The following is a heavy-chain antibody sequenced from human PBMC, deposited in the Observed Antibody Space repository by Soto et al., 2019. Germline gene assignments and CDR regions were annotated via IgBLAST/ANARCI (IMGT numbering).Heavy chain of an antibody. CDR3: ARDIITVIGGEIYYYFGMDV. D-gene: IGHD3-10*01. Sequence: SETLSLTCAVSAGSFREYYWSWLRQPPGKGLAWIGEINQSGTTHYNPSLKRRINISIDTSKNQFSLNLTSVTAADTATYYCARDIITVIGGEIYYYFGMDVWGQGTTVTVSS. CDR2: INQSGTT. CDR1: AGSFREYY. J-gene: IGHJ6*02. V-gene: IGHV4-34*01.